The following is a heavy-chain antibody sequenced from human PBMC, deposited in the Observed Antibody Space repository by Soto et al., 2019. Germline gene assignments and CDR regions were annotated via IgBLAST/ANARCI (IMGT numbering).Heavy chain of an antibody. CDR3: ARDMLGILGRETLFDY. CDR2: ISSSGSTI. J-gene: IGHJ4*02. D-gene: IGHD7-27*01. CDR1: GFTFSSYE. V-gene: IGHV3-48*03. Sequence: PGGSLRLSCAASGFTFSSYEMNWVRQAPGKGLEWVSYISSSGSTIYYADSVKGRFTISRDNAKNSLYLQMNSLRAEDTAVYYCARDMLGILGRETLFDYWGQGTLVTVSS.